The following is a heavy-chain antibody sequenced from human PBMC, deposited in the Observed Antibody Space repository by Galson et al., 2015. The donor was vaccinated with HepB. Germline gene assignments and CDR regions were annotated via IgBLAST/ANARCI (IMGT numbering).Heavy chain of an antibody. D-gene: IGHD1-1*01. CDR2: ISWNGDET. CDR3: ARGRSTTDY. V-gene: IGHV3-20*04. Sequence: SLRLSCAVSGFIFDYYGMSWVRQAPGKGLEWVSSISWNGDETGYADSVKGRFSVSRDNPKSSPYLQMNSLTVEDTALYYCARGRSTTDYWGQRTLVTVSS. J-gene: IGHJ4*02. CDR1: GFIFDYYG.